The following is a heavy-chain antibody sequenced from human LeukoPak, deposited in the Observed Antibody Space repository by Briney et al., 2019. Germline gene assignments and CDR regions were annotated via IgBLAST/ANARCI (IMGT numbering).Heavy chain of an antibody. Sequence: ASVKVSCKASGYTFTGYYMHWVRQAPGQGLECMGWINPNSGGTNYAQKFQGRVTMTRDTSISTAYMELSRLRSDDTAVYYCARGSGYFDWLSPYYYYGMDVWGQGTTVTVSS. CDR2: INPNSGGT. V-gene: IGHV1-2*02. J-gene: IGHJ6*02. CDR3: ARGSGYFDWLSPYYYYGMDV. CDR1: GYTFTGYY. D-gene: IGHD3-9*01.